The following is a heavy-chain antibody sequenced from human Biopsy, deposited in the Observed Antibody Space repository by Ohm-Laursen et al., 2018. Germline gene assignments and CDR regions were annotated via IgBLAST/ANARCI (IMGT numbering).Heavy chain of an antibody. J-gene: IGHJ4*02. CDR3: ARDGEAKYCKHGVCPSDF. CDR2: LSSRGSNI. D-gene: IGHD2-8*01. V-gene: IGHV3-11*04. Sequence: SLRLSCTASGFTFSDYYMSWIRQAPGKGLEWISYLSSRGSNIYYADSVKGRFTVSRDNANNSLFLQMNSLRVEDTAVYYCARDGEAKYCKHGVCPSDFWGQGTLVTVSS. CDR1: GFTFSDYY.